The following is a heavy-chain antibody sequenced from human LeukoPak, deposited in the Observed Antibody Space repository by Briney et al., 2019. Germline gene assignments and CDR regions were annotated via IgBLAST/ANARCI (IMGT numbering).Heavy chain of an antibody. CDR3: AKDDASGWYGQVDQ. Sequence: GGSLRLSCAASGFRFDDYAMYWVRQVPGKGLEWVSGISWNSGNIGYADSVKGRFIISRDNVKNFLYLQMNSLRTEDTALYYCAKDDASGWYGQVDQWGQGTLVTVSS. CDR2: ISWNSGNI. J-gene: IGHJ4*02. V-gene: IGHV3-9*01. D-gene: IGHD6-19*01. CDR1: GFRFDDYA.